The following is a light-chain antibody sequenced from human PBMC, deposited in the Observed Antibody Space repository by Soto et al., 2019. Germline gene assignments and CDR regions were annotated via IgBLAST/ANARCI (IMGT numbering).Light chain of an antibody. J-gene: IGKJ1*01. V-gene: IGKV3-11*01. CDR2: DAS. CDR1: QSVSSY. Sequence: EIVLTQSPVTLSLSPGERATLSCRASQSVSSYFAWYQQNPGQAPRLLIYDASNRATGIPARFSGSGSGTDFTLTISSLEPEDFAVYYCQQRSNWPVTFGQGTRVEIK. CDR3: QQRSNWPVT.